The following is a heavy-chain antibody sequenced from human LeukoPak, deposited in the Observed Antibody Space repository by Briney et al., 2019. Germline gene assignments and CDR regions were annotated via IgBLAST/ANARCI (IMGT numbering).Heavy chain of an antibody. J-gene: IGHJ4*02. D-gene: IGHD3-22*01. V-gene: IGHV1-2*02. CDR3: ARDHYRVRYDSSGYPY. Sequence: GASVKVSRKTSGYTFSDFYIYWVRQAPGQGLEYMGWVDPDSGGTNYPQKFQGRVTMTRDTSISTAYMELSRLRSDDTAVYYCARDHYRVRYDSSGYPYWGQGTLVTVSS. CDR1: GYTFSDFY. CDR2: VDPDSGGT.